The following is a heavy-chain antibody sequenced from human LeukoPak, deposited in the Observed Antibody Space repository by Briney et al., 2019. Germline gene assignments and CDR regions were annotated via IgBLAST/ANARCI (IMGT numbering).Heavy chain of an antibody. CDR1: GGSISSRGYY. Sequence: SETLSPTCTVLGGSISSRGYYWGWIRQPPGKGLEWIGTVYHTGSTYFHPSLKSRVTISVDTSDNQFSLNLSSVTAADTALYYCARHNSIAAEYLCDHWGQGTLVTVSS. J-gene: IGHJ4*02. V-gene: IGHV4-39*01. CDR3: ARHNSIAAEYLCDH. CDR2: VYHTGST. D-gene: IGHD6-13*01.